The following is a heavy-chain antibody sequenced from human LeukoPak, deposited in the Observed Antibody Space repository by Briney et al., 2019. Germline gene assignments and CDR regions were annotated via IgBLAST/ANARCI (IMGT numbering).Heavy chain of an antibody. Sequence: PGGSLRLSCAASGFTFSSYAMSWVRQAPGKGLEWVSAISGSGGSTYYADSVKGRFTISRDNSKNTLYLQMNSLRAEDTAVYYCAKTITMVRGVTPYYYYYYMDVWGKGTTVTVSS. CDR2: ISGSGGST. D-gene: IGHD3-10*01. J-gene: IGHJ6*03. V-gene: IGHV3-23*01. CDR1: GFTFSSYA. CDR3: AKTITMVRGVTPYYYYYYMDV.